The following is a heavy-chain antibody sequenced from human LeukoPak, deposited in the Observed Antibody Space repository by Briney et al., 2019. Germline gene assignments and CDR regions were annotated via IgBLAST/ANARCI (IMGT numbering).Heavy chain of an antibody. CDR1: GFTFSNYA. J-gene: IGHJ4*02. CDR3: AMNWNCDY. V-gene: IGHV3-64D*09. CDR2: ITNNGVST. Sequence: PGGSLRLSCSASGFTFSNYALAWVRQAPGKGLEYVSVITNNGVSTYYADSVKGRFTISRDNSKSTLYLQMSSLRAEDTAMYYCAMNWNCDYWGQGTLATVSS. D-gene: IGHD1-1*01.